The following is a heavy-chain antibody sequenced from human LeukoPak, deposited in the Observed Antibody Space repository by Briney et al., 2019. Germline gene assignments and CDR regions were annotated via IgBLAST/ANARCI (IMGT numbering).Heavy chain of an antibody. CDR2: ISGSGDST. CDR1: GFTFSSYE. Sequence: PGGSLRLSCAASGFTFSSYEMNWVRQAPGKGLEWVSAISGSGDSTYYADSVKGRFTISRDNSKNTLYLQMNSLRADDTAIYYCAKDEYCGGDCFFPFGAFDIWGQGTMVTVSS. D-gene: IGHD2-21*02. CDR3: AKDEYCGGDCFFPFGAFDI. J-gene: IGHJ3*02. V-gene: IGHV3-23*01.